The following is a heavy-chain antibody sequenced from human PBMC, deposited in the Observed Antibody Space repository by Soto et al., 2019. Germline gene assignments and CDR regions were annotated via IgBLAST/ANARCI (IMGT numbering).Heavy chain of an antibody. CDR2: ISAYNGNT. CDR3: ARDPGIQLWLNYYYYGMDV. V-gene: IGHV1-18*04. CDR1: GYTFTSYG. J-gene: IGHJ6*02. D-gene: IGHD5-18*01. Sequence: AASVKVSCKASGYTFTSYGISWVRQAPGQGLEWMGWISAYNGNTNYAQKLQGRVTMTTDTSTSTAYMELRSLRSDDTAVYYCARDPGIQLWLNYYYYGMDVWGQGTTVTVSS.